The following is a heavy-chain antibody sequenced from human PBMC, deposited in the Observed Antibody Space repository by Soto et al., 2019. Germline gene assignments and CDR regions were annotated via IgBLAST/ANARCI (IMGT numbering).Heavy chain of an antibody. CDR3: ARGPYYDLIWNYYYMDV. CDR1: GGSISGHY. J-gene: IGHJ6*03. Sequence: QVQLQESGPGLVKPSETLSLSCRVSGGSISGHYWSWVRQTPGKGLEWIGYMYYSGSTNYNPSLKSRATISVDTSKNHFSLRLTSVTAADTAVYYCARGPYYDLIWNYYYMDVWGKGTTGTVSS. V-gene: IGHV4-59*08. D-gene: IGHD3-16*01. CDR2: MYYSGST.